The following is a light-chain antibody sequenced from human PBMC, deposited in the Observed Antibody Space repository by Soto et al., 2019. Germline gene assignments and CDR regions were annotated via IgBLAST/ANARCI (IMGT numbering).Light chain of an antibody. CDR2: GAS. Sequence: IVMTHSPATLSVSPLERATLSFMSIQSVISNLALYQQKPGQAPSLLIYGASTRATCIPARFSGSGSGTEFTLTISSLQSEDFAVYYCQQYNNLPLTFGGGAKVDI. CDR3: QQYNNLPLT. V-gene: IGKV3-15*01. J-gene: IGKJ4*01. CDR1: QSVISN.